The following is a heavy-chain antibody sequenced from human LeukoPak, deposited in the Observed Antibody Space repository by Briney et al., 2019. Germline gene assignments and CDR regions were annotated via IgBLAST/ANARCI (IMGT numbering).Heavy chain of an antibody. D-gene: IGHD1-1*01. CDR3: ARMYHQLHFDY. Sequence: SETLSLTCTVSDGSISSGSYYRGWIRQPPGKGLEWIGTMYYSGITYYNPSLKSRVTISVDTSKNQFSLRLSSVTAADTAVYYCARMYHQLHFDYWGQGTLVTVSS. V-gene: IGHV4-39*01. CDR2: MYYSGIT. J-gene: IGHJ4*02. CDR1: DGSISSGSYY.